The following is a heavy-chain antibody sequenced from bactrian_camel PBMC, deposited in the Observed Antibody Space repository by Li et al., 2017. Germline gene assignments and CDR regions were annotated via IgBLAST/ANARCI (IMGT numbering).Heavy chain of an antibody. CDR2: IDRVGST. D-gene: IGHD5*01. J-gene: IGHJ4*01. V-gene: IGHV3S53*01. CDR3: AGDEEGYGCRFSRLNY. Sequence: HVQLVESGGGSEQAGGSLRLSCAVSRNIDDSYCIGWFRQAPGKEREGVAGIDRVGSTSYADSVKGRFTISLDNAKNTVYLQMNSLKPEDTGIYYCAGDEEGYGCRFSRLNYWGHGTQVTVS. CDR1: RNIDDSYC.